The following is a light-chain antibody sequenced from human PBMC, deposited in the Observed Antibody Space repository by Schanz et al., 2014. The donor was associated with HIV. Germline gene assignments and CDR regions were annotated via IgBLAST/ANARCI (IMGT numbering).Light chain of an antibody. Sequence: EAVLTQSPATLSVYPGERVTLSCRPTQILSTSLAWYQQRPGQPPRLLLYGASSRATGIPDRFSGSGSGTDFTLTISGLEPEDFAVYYCQQYGVSPPWTFGQGTRVEIK. CDR1: QILSTS. CDR3: QQYGVSPPWT. V-gene: IGKV3-20*01. CDR2: GAS. J-gene: IGKJ1*01.